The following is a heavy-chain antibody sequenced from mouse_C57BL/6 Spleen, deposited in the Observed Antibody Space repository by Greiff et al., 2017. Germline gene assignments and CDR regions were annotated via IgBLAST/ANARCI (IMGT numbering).Heavy chain of an antibody. Sequence: VQLQQSGPELVKPGASVKIPCKASGYTFTDYNMDWVKQSHGKSLEWIGDINPNNGGTIYNQKFKGKATLTVDESSRTAYMELRSLTSEDTAVYDCSREDYDENYYAMDYWGQGTSVTVAS. V-gene: IGHV1-18*01. CDR3: SREDYDENYYAMDY. D-gene: IGHD2-4*01. J-gene: IGHJ4*01. CDR1: GYTFTDYN. CDR2: INPNNGGT.